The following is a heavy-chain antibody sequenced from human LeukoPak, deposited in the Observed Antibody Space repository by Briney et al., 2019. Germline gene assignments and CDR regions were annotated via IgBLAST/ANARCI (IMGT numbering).Heavy chain of an antibody. V-gene: IGHV3-30*02. CDR2: IRYDGSNK. CDR1: GFTFSSYG. CDR3: AKDGGTTPGAYYYYYYYMDV. Sequence: GGSLRLSCAASGFTFSSYGMHWVRQAPGKGLEWVAFIRYDGSNKYYADSVKGRFTISRDNSKNTLYLQMNSLRAEDTAVYYCAKDGGTTPGAYYYYYYYMDVWGKGTTVTVSS. J-gene: IGHJ6*03. D-gene: IGHD1-7*01.